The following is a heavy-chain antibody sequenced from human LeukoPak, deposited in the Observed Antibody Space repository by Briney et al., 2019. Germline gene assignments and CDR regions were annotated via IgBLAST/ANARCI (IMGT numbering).Heavy chain of an antibody. D-gene: IGHD4-23*01. CDR3: ASRDYAGAFDI. Sequence: PSETLSLTCTVSGGSISSYYWSWIRQPPGKGLEWIGYIYYSGSTNYNPSLKRRVTISVDTSKNQFSLKLSSVTAADTAVYYCASRDYAGAFDIWGQGTMVTVSS. CDR2: IYYSGST. J-gene: IGHJ3*02. CDR1: GGSISSYY. V-gene: IGHV4-59*01.